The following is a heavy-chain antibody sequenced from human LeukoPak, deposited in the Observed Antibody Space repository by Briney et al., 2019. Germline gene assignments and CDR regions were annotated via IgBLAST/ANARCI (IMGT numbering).Heavy chain of an antibody. J-gene: IGHJ4*02. Sequence: INSNGGSTGYADSVKGRFTISRDNAKNSLYLQMNSLRAEDTALYHCARGSSGSYRGPVDYWGQGTLVTVSS. CDR2: INSNGGST. D-gene: IGHD1-26*01. V-gene: IGHV3-20*01. CDR3: ARGSSGSYRGPVDY.